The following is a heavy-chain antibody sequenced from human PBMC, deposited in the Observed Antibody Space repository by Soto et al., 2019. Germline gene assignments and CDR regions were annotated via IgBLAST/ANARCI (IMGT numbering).Heavy chain of an antibody. J-gene: IGHJ5*02. CDR2: FNGNGGGT. Sequence: VQLLESGGGLVQPGGSLRLACATSGFSFSTYAMTWVRQAPGKGLEWVSTFNGNGGGTYYADSVKDRFTISRDNSKNTLYLQMDSLRAEDTATYYCAKDNSLHWFDPWGQGTLVTVSS. CDR1: GFSFSTYA. D-gene: IGHD2-15*01. V-gene: IGHV3-23*01. CDR3: AKDNSLHWFDP.